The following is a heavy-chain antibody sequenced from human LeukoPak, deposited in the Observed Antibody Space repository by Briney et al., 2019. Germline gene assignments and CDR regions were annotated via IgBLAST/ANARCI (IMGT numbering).Heavy chain of an antibody. Sequence: ASVKVSCKASGYTFTSYGISWVRQAPGQGLEWMGWISAYNGNTNYAQKLQGRVTMTTDTSTSTAYMELRSLRSDDTAVYYCARVASITIFGVVNNWFDPWGQGTLVTVSS. D-gene: IGHD3-3*01. V-gene: IGHV1-18*01. CDR3: ARVASITIFGVVNNWFDP. J-gene: IGHJ5*02. CDR2: ISAYNGNT. CDR1: GYTFTSYG.